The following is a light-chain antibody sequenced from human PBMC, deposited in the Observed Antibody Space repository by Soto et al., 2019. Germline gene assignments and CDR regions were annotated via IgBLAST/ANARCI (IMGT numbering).Light chain of an antibody. J-gene: IGKJ4*01. Sequence: EIVMTQSPAALSLSPGERATLSCRASQSVGTNLAWYQQKPGQAPRPLIYSASARATDVPARFSGSGSGTEFNLTISSLQSEDVAVYYCQQYRDWAPITFGGGTKVEIK. CDR3: QQYRDWAPIT. CDR1: QSVGTN. V-gene: IGKV3-15*01. CDR2: SAS.